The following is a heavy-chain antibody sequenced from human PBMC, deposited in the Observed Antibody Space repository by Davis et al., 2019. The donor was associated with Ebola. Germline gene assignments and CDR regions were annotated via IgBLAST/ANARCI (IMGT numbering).Heavy chain of an antibody. Sequence: PGGSLRLSCKGSGYSFTSYWISWVRQMPGKGLEWMGRIDPSDSYTNYSPSFQGHVTISADKSISTAYLQWSSLKASDTAMYYCARRGYYDSSGYYYAIDYWGQGTLVTVSS. V-gene: IGHV5-10-1*01. CDR3: ARRGYYDSSGYYYAIDY. J-gene: IGHJ4*02. D-gene: IGHD3-22*01. CDR1: GYSFTSYW. CDR2: IDPSDSYT.